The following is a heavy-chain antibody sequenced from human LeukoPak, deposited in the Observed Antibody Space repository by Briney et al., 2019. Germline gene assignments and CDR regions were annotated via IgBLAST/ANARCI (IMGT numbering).Heavy chain of an antibody. V-gene: IGHV4-59*01. CDR1: VGSLSRYY. CDR2: MYYCGST. J-gene: IGHJ6*03. CDR3: ARGASYDAYYYYGYMDV. Sequence: PSETLSLTCTVSVGSLSRYYGSWIRQPPGKGLEGVGYMYYCGSTNYNPSLKSRVTISLDTSKNQFSRKLSSVTAADTAAYYCARGASYDAYYYYGYMDVWGKGDPVTVSS. D-gene: IGHD5-12*01.